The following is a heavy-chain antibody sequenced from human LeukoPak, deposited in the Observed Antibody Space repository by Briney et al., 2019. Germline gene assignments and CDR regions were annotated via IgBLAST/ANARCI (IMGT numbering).Heavy chain of an antibody. CDR1: GYTLTELS. D-gene: IGHD1-26*01. CDR3: ATGVVGATDHDAFDI. J-gene: IGHJ3*02. V-gene: IGHV1-24*01. Sequence: ASVKVSCKVSGYTLTELSMHWVRQAPGKGLEWMGGFDPEDGETIYAQKFQGRVTMTEDTSTDTAYMELSSLRSEDTAVYYCATGVVGATDHDAFDIWGQGTLVTVSS. CDR2: FDPEDGET.